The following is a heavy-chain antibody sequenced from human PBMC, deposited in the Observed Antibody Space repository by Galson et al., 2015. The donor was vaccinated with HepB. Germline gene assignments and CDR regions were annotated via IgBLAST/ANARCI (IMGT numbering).Heavy chain of an antibody. V-gene: IGHV3-30*02. CDR3: AKDRGPGIAVAGSSHYFDY. CDR1: GFTFSNYG. CDR2: IRYDGGNK. D-gene: IGHD6-19*01. Sequence: SLRLSCAASGFTFSNYGMHWVRQAPGKGLEWVAFIRYDGGNKYYADSVKGRFTISRDNSKNTLYLQMNSLRPEDTAVYNCAKDRGPGIAVAGSSHYFDYWGQGTLVTVSS. J-gene: IGHJ4*02.